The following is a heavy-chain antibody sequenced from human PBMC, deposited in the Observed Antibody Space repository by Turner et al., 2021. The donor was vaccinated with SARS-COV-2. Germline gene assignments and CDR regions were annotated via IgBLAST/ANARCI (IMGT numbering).Heavy chain of an antibody. CDR2: IAASSSTT. CDR3: SKGVVSFDY. V-gene: IGHV3-23*01. Sequence: EVQRLESGGGLLQPAGALRLSCAAPGFTLSSSGMSCVRLAPGKGLEWVSGIAASSSTTYYADSLKGRFTISRDNSESTLYLQMNSLRVEDTAIYYCSKGVVSFDYWGQGVLVTVSS. D-gene: IGHD2-21*01. J-gene: IGHJ4*02. CDR1: GFTLSSSG.